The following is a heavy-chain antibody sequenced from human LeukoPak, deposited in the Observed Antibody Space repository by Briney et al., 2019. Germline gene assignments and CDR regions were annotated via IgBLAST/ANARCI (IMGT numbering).Heavy chain of an antibody. V-gene: IGHV3-23*01. Sequence: GGSLRLSCAASGFTFSSYAMSWVRQAPGKGLEWVSAISGSGGSTYYVDSAKGRFTISRDNSKNTLYLQMNSLRAEDTAVYYCARDLLGSSWTMGYWGQGTLVTVSS. D-gene: IGHD6-13*01. CDR2: ISGSGGST. J-gene: IGHJ4*02. CDR1: GFTFSSYA. CDR3: ARDLLGSSWTMGY.